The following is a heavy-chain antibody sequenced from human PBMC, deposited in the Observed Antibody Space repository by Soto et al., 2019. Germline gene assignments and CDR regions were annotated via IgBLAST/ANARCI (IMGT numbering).Heavy chain of an antibody. CDR2: ISGSGGST. J-gene: IGHJ6*02. Sequence: GSLRLSCAASGFTFSSYAMSWVRQAPGKGLEWVSAISGSGGSTYYADSVKGRFTISRDNAKNSLYLQMNRLRDEDTAVYYCARESVVLAAKVYYGMDVWGQGTTVTVSS. CDR3: ARESVVLAAKVYYGMDV. V-gene: IGHV3-23*01. CDR1: GFTFSSYA. D-gene: IGHD2-15*01.